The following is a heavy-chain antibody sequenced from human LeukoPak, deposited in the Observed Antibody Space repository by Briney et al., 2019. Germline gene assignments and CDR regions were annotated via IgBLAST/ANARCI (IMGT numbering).Heavy chain of an antibody. CDR2: ISGSGGST. D-gene: IGHD6-19*01. Sequence: PGGSLRLSCVASGFTFSSYAMSWVRQAPGKGLEWVSAISGSGGSTYYADSVKGRFTISRDNSKNTLYVQMNSLRGEDTAVYYCAKDLTGIAVAGSPDYWGQGTLVTVSS. J-gene: IGHJ4*02. V-gene: IGHV3-23*01. CDR3: AKDLTGIAVAGSPDY. CDR1: GFTFSSYA.